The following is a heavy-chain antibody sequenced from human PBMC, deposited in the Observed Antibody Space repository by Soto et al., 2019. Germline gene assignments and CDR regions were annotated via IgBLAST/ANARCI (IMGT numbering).Heavy chain of an antibody. Sequence: ASETLSLTSTVAGGSVSSGSYYWSWIRQPPGKVREWIGYIYYSGSTNYNPSLKSRVTISGDTSKHQFSLKLSSVTAADTAVYYCARDSKRLGELSTPLYYYGMDVWGQGTTVTVSS. CDR3: ARDSKRLGELSTPLYYYGMDV. D-gene: IGHD3-16*02. CDR2: IYYSGST. J-gene: IGHJ6*02. V-gene: IGHV4-61*01. CDR1: GGSVSSGSYY.